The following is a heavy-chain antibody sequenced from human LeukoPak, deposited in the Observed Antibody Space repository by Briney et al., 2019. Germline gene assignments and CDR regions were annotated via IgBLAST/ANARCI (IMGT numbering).Heavy chain of an antibody. Sequence: GGSLRLSCAASGFTFSSYGMHWVRQAPGKGLEWVAVISYDGSNKYYADSVKGRFTISRDNSKNTLYLQMNSLRAEDTAVYYCAEEDSYNWNDERYFDYWGQGTLVTVSS. D-gene: IGHD1-20*01. CDR1: GFTFSSYG. CDR2: ISYDGSNK. J-gene: IGHJ4*02. CDR3: AEEDSYNWNDERYFDY. V-gene: IGHV3-30*18.